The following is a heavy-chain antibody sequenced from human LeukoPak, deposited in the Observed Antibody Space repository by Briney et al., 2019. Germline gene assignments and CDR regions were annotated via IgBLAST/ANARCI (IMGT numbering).Heavy chain of an antibody. CDR2: IYYSGST. V-gene: IGHV4-59*01. D-gene: IGHD2-2*01. Sequence: SETLSLTCTVSGVSISSYYWSWIRQPPGKGLEWIGYIYYSGSTNYNPSLKSRVTISVDTSKNQFSLKLSSVTAADTAVYYCARNYCSSTSCYDYWGQGTLVTVSS. CDR1: GVSISSYY. J-gene: IGHJ4*02. CDR3: ARNYCSSTSCYDY.